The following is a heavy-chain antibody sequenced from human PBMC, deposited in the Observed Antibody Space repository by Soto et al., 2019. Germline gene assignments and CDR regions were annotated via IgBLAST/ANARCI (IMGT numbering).Heavy chain of an antibody. CDR2: IIPIFGTA. V-gene: IGHV1-69*01. CDR1: GGTFSSYA. J-gene: IGHJ6*02. Sequence: QVQLVQSGAEVKKPGSSVKVSCKASGGTFSSYAISWVRQAPGQGLEWMGGIIPIFGTANYAQKFQGRVTIPADESKSTAYMELSSLRSEDTAVYYCARAVLRFQTVYYGMDVWGQGTTVTVSS. CDR3: ARAVLRFQTVYYGMDV. D-gene: IGHD3-3*01.